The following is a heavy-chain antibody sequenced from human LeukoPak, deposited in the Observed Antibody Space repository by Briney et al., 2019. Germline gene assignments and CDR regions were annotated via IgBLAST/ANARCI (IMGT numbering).Heavy chain of an antibody. Sequence: PGGSLRLSCAASGFSFSSYAMNWVRQAPGKGLEWVSSISGSGDATHYADSVKGRFTISRDNPKNTLYLQMNSLRAEDTAVYYCAKSRGESRGASNYWGQGTLVTVSS. CDR1: GFSFSSYA. CDR2: ISGSGDAT. V-gene: IGHV3-23*01. CDR3: AKSRGESRGASNY. D-gene: IGHD1-26*01. J-gene: IGHJ4*02.